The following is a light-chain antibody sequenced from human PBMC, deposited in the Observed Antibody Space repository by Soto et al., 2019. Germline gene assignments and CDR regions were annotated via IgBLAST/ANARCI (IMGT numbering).Light chain of an antibody. Sequence: IHMTHSPSCLSASLGDRVAITCRASQSISSWLAWYQQKPGKAPKLLIYDASSLESGVPSRFSGSGSGTEFTLTISSLQPDDFATYYCQQSWTFGQGTKV. CDR2: DAS. J-gene: IGKJ1*01. CDR3: QQSWT. V-gene: IGKV1-5*01. CDR1: QSISSW.